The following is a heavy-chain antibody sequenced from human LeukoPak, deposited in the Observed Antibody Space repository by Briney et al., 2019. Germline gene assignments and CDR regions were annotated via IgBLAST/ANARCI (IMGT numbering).Heavy chain of an antibody. CDR2: ISGSGGST. V-gene: IGHV3-23*01. CDR1: GFTFDDYG. D-gene: IGHD3-16*02. CDR3: AIQTHGSFDY. Sequence: GGSLRLSCAASGFTFDDYGMSWVRQAPGKGLEWVSAISGSGGSTYYADSVKGRFTISRDNSKNTLYLQMNSLRAEDTAVYYCAIQTHGSFDYWGQGTLVTVSS. J-gene: IGHJ4*02.